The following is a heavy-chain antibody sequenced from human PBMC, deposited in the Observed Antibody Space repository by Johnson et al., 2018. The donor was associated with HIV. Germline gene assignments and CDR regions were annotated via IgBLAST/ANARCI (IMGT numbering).Heavy chain of an antibody. V-gene: IGHV3-33*01. Sequence: QLVESGGGVVQPGRSLRLSCVASGFTFSDYGMHWVRQAPGKGLQWVAFIRNDGSNKYYADSVKGRFTISRDNSKNTLYLQMNSLRAEDTAVYYCARERAVTTKGYDEDAFDIWGQGTMVTVSS. J-gene: IGHJ3*02. D-gene: IGHD4-17*01. CDR1: GFTFSDYG. CDR2: IRNDGSNK. CDR3: ARERAVTTKGYDEDAFDI.